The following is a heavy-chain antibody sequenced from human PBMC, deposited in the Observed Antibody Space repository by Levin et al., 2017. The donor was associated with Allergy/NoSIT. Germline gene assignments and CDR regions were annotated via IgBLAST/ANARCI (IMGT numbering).Heavy chain of an antibody. CDR1: GFTFSSYA. V-gene: IGHV3-30*04. D-gene: IGHD3-22*01. J-gene: IGHJ6*02. CDR3: ARDYYYDSSGYYYRPYYYYGMDV. CDR2: ISYDGSNK. Sequence: GGSLRLSCAASGFTFSSYAMHWVRQAPGKGLEWVAVISYDGSNKYYADSVKGRFTISRDNSKNTLYLQMNSLRAEDTAVYYCARDYYYDSSGYYYRPYYYYGMDVWGQGTTVTVSS.